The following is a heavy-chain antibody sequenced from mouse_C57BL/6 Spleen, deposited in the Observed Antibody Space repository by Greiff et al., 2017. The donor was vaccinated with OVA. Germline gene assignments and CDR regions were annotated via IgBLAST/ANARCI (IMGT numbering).Heavy chain of an antibody. CDR3: ARYRTTVRFFDV. Sequence: EVKVEESGGGLVQPGGSLSLSCAASGFTFTDYYMSWVRQPPGKALEWLGFIRNKANGYTTEYSASVKGRFTISRDNSQSILYLRMKALRAEDSATYYCARYRTTVRFFDVWGTGTTVTVSS. V-gene: IGHV7-3*01. CDR1: GFTFTDYY. D-gene: IGHD1-1*01. CDR2: IRNKANGYTT. J-gene: IGHJ1*03.